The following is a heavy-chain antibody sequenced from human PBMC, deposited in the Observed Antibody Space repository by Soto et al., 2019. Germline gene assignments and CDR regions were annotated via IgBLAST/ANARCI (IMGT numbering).Heavy chain of an antibody. V-gene: IGHV1-46*01. CDR1: GYTFTSYY. D-gene: IGHD2-2*01. CDR2: INPSAGST. Sequence: QVQLVQSGAEVKKPGASVKISCKSSGYTFTSYYMHWVRQAPGEGLEWMGMINPSAGSTNYAQRFQGRVTMTRDTSTSTVYMDLSDLRSEDTAVYYCARGFCTTTTCLVGDFCGQGTLVTVSS. J-gene: IGHJ4*02. CDR3: ARGFCTTTTCLVGDF.